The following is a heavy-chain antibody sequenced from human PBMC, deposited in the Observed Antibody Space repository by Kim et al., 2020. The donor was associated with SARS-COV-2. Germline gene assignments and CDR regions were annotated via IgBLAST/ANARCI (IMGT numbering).Heavy chain of an antibody. D-gene: IGHD4-17*01. V-gene: IGHV3-7*03. J-gene: IGHJ3*02. Sequence: YVDSVKGRITSSRDNAKNSRYLQMNSLRAEDTAVYYCARESYGDYAFDIWGQGTMVTVSS. CDR3: ARESYGDYAFDI.